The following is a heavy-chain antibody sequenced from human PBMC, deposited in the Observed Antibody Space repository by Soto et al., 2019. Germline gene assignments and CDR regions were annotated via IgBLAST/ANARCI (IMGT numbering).Heavy chain of an antibody. CDR1: GFTFSSYA. Sequence: EVQLLESGGGLVQPGGSLRLSCVASGFTFSSYAMNWVRQAPGKGLEWVSVISGSGDSTYYADSVKGRFTISRDNSKNTLYLQMNSLSAEDTAVYYCARRERGWYFDLWGRGPLVTVSS. CDR2: ISGSGDST. CDR3: ARRERGWYFDL. V-gene: IGHV3-23*01. J-gene: IGHJ2*01.